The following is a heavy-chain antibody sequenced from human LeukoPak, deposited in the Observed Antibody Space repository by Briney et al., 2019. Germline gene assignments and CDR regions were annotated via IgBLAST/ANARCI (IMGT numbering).Heavy chain of an antibody. CDR1: GGTFSSYA. CDR2: IIPIFGTA. V-gene: IGHV1-69*05. Sequence: GSSVKVSCKASGGTFSSYAISWVRQAPGQGLEWMGRIIPIFGTANYAQKFQGRVTITTDESTSTAYMELSSLRSEDKAVYYCATSSDPRLLCLWGQGTLVTVSS. J-gene: IGHJ4*02. D-gene: IGHD3-10*02. CDR3: ATSSDPRLLCL.